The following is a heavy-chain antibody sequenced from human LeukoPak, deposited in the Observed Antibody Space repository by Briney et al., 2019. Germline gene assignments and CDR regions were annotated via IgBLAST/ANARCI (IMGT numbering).Heavy chain of an antibody. D-gene: IGHD4-23*01. J-gene: IGHJ1*01. Sequence: PGGSLRLSCAASGFTFSSYAMSWVRQAPGKGLEWVSAISGSGGSTYYADSVKGRFTISRDNSKNTLYLQMNSLRAEDTAVYYCAKDPKPTVVTGYGYSQHWGQGTLVTVSS. CDR2: ISGSGGST. CDR1: GFTFSSYA. V-gene: IGHV3-23*01. CDR3: AKDPKPTVVTGYGYSQH.